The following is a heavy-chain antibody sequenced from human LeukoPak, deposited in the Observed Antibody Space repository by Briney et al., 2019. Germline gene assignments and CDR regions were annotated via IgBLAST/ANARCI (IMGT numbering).Heavy chain of an antibody. J-gene: IGHJ6*03. CDR2: ISSSGSTI. Sequence: GGSLRLSCAASGFTFSSYEMNWVRQAPGKGLEWVSYISSSGSTIYYADSVKGRFTISRDNSKNSLYLQMNSLRTEDTALYYCAKGQRFLEWYNNYYMDVWGKGTTVTVSS. CDR3: AKGQRFLEWYNNYYMDV. V-gene: IGHV3-48*03. D-gene: IGHD3-3*01. CDR1: GFTFSSYE.